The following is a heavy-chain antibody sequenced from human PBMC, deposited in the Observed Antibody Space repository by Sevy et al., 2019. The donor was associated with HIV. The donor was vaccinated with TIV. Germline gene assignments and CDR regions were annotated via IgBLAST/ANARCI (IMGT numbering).Heavy chain of an antibody. D-gene: IGHD5-12*01. CDR1: GGTFSSYA. CDR3: ARGAVLGDGYNSLLLDY. V-gene: IGHV1-69*06. Sequence: ASVKVSCKASGGTFSSYAISWVRQAPGQGLEWMGGIIPIFGTANYAQKFQGRVTITADKSTSTAYMELSSLRSEDTAGYYCARGAVLGDGYNSLLLDYWGQGTLVTVSS. J-gene: IGHJ4*02. CDR2: IIPIFGTA.